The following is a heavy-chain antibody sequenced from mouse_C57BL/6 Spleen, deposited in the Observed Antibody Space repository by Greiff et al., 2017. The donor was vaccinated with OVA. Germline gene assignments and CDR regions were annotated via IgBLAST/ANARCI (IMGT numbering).Heavy chain of an antibody. Sequence: QVQLQQSGAELVRPGSSVKLSCKASGYTFTSYWMHWVKQRPIQGLEWIGNIDPSDSETHYNQKFKDKATLTVDKSSSTAYMQLSSLTSEDSAVYYCARKSNYPSYAMDYWGQGTSVTVSS. V-gene: IGHV1-52*01. CDR2: IDPSDSET. D-gene: IGHD2-5*01. J-gene: IGHJ4*01. CDR3: ARKSNYPSYAMDY. CDR1: GYTFTSYW.